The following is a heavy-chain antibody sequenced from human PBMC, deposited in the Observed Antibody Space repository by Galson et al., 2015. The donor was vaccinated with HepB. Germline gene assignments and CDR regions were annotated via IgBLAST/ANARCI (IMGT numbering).Heavy chain of an antibody. D-gene: IGHD3-10*01. Sequence: SLRLSCAASGFTFSSYAMHWVRQAPGKGLEWVAVISYDGSNKYYADSVKGRFTISRDNSKNTLYLQMNSLRAEDTAVYYCAREESKGYYGMDVWGQGTTVTVSS. CDR1: GFTFSSYA. CDR2: ISYDGSNK. CDR3: AREESKGYYGMDV. V-gene: IGHV3-30-3*01. J-gene: IGHJ6*02.